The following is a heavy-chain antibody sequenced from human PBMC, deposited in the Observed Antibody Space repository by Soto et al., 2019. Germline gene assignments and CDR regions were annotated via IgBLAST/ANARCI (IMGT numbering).Heavy chain of an antibody. D-gene: IGHD6-13*01. V-gene: IGHV1-46*01. Sequence: QVQLVQSGAEVKKPGASVKVSCKASGYTFTSYYMHWVRQAPGQGLEWMGIINPSGGSTSYAQKFQGRVTMTRDTSASTVYMELSSLRSEATAVYYCASGEGAAAVLDYWGQGTLVTVSS. CDR1: GYTFTSYY. CDR3: ASGEGAAAVLDY. J-gene: IGHJ4*02. CDR2: INPSGGST.